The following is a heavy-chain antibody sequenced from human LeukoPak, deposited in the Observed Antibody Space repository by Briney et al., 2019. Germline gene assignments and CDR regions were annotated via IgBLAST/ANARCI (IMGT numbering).Heavy chain of an antibody. D-gene: IGHD2/OR15-2a*01. J-gene: IGHJ4*02. Sequence: GASVKVSCKASGYTFATYYMFWVRQVPGQGPEWMGWINPNNGRTNYARNFQDRVTMTTDTSITTAYMELSRLKSDDTAVYYCATLSSWGVLGMDYWGQGTLVTVSS. CDR1: GYTFATYY. V-gene: IGHV1-2*07. CDR3: ATLSSWGVLGMDY. CDR2: INPNNGRT.